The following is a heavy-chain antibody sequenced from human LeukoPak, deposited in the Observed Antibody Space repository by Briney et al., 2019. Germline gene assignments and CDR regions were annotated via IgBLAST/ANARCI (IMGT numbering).Heavy chain of an antibody. CDR3: ARSGGLVAGFDWTPY. V-gene: IGHV4-38-2*02. J-gene: IGHJ4*02. CDR1: AYSIATGFY. CDR2: VSHTGIT. Sequence: SETRSLTCTVSAYSIATGFYWGWIRQPPGKGLEWIATVSHTGITSYNPSLKSRVTMSTDILKNQFSLNLTSVTAADTAVYYCARSGGLVAGFDWTPYWGQGTRVTVSS. D-gene: IGHD3-9*01.